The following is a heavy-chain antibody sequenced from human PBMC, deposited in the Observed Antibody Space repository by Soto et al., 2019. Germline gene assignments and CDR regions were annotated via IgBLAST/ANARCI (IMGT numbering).Heavy chain of an antibody. CDR3: AKEPSTTVTTFVFAY. D-gene: IGHD4-4*01. CDR2: ISYDGSNK. Sequence: QVQLVESGGGVVQPGRSLRLSCAASGFTFSSYGMHWVRQAPGKGLEWVAVISYDGSNKYYADSVKGRFTISRDNSKNTLYLQMNSLRAEDTAVYYCAKEPSTTVTTFVFAYWGQGTLVTVSS. J-gene: IGHJ4*02. CDR1: GFTFSSYG. V-gene: IGHV3-30*18.